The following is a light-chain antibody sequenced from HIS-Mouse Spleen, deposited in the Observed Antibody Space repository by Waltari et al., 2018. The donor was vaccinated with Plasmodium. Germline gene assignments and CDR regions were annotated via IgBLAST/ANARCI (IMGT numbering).Light chain of an antibody. CDR2: DVS. J-gene: IGLJ2*01. CDR3: CSYAGSYTLV. CDR1: SSDVGGYNY. V-gene: IGLV2-11*01. Sequence: QSALTQPRSVSGSPGQSVTIPCTGTSSDVGGYNYVSWYQQPPGKAPKLMIDDVSKRPSGVPDRFSGSKSGNTASLTISGLQAEDEADYYCCSYAGSYTLVFGGGTKLTVL.